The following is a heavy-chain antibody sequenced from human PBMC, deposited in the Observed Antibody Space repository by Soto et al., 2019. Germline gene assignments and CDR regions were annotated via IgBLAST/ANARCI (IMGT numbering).Heavy chain of an antibody. CDR3: AKDLLRYYFDY. CDR2: ISYDGSNK. Sequence: GGSLRLSCAASGFTFSSYGMHWVRQAPGKGLEWVAVISYDGSNKYYADSVNGRFTISRDNSKNTLYLQMNSLRAEDTAVYYCAKDLLRYYFDYWGQGTLVTVSS. J-gene: IGHJ4*02. CDR1: GFTFSSYG. D-gene: IGHD3-16*01. V-gene: IGHV3-30*18.